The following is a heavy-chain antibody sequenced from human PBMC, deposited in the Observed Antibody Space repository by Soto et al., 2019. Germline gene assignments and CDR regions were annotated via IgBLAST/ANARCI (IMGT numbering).Heavy chain of an antibody. CDR3: ARDMGDYDPDAFDI. V-gene: IGHV4-59*01. CDR2: IYYSGST. Sequence: PSETLSLTCTVSGGSISSYYWSWIRQPPGKGLEWIGYIYYSGSTNYNPSLKSRVTISVDTSKNQFSLKLSSVTAADTAVYYCARDMGDYDPDAFDIWGQGTMVTVSS. J-gene: IGHJ3*02. CDR1: GGSISSYY. D-gene: IGHD4-17*01.